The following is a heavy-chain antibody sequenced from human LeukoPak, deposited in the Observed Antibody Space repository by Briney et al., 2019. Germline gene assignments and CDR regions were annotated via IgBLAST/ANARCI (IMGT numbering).Heavy chain of an antibody. V-gene: IGHV1-2*02. D-gene: IGHD1-26*01. CDR3: ARDELTVGNYYYGMDV. CDR2: INPNSGGT. J-gene: IGHJ6*02. Sequence: WASVKVSCKASGYTFTGYYMHWVRQAPGQGLEWMGWINPNSGGTNYAQKFQGRVTMTRDTSISTAYMELSRLRSDDTAVYYCARDELTVGNYYYGMDVWGQGTTVTVSS. CDR1: GYTFTGYY.